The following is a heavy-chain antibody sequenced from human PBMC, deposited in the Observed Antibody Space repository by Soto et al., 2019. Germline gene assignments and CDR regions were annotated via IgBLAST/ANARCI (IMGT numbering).Heavy chain of an antibody. CDR2: TGAGAGPG. V-gene: IGHV1-69*06. D-gene: IGHD2-15*01. CDR3: ARRDSGGFYRFFDS. CDR1: GGSLSTNP. Sequence: GASVKVSCKASGGSLSTNPISWVRQAPGQGLEWMGGTGAGAGPGIHAQKFQGRLTVTADKSTSTVYMELANLSSEDTAVYYCARRDSGGFYRFFDSWGQGTLVTVSS. J-gene: IGHJ4*02.